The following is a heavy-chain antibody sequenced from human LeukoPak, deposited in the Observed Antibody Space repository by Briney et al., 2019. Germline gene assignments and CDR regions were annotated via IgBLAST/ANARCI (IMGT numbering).Heavy chain of an antibody. CDR1: GFTFSSYA. Sequence: GGSLRLSCAASGFTFSSYAMSWVRQAPGKGLEWVSAISGSGGSTYYADSVKGRFTISRDNSKNTLYLQMNSLRGEDTAVYYCAKAYSSSWYLKNFDYWGQGTLVTVSS. V-gene: IGHV3-23*01. CDR2: ISGSGGST. CDR3: AKAYSSSWYLKNFDY. D-gene: IGHD6-13*01. J-gene: IGHJ4*02.